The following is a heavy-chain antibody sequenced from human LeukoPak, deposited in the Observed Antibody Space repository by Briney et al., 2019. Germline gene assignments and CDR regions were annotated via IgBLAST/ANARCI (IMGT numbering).Heavy chain of an antibody. CDR3: ARQGGYIAPLAL. Sequence: KPSETLSLTCTVSGGSISSYYWSWIRQRPGKGLERIGYISYSGNTNYNPSLKSRVTISVDTSKNQFSLKLTSVTAADTAVYYCARQGGYIAPLALWGQGTLVTVSA. D-gene: IGHD6-13*01. J-gene: IGHJ4*02. CDR1: GGSISSYY. V-gene: IGHV4-59*08. CDR2: ISYSGNT.